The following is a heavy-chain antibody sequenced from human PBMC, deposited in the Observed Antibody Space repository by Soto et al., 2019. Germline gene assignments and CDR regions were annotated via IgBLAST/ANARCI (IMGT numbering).Heavy chain of an antibody. Sequence: SETLSLTCTVSGGSISSYYWSWIRQPPGKGLEWIGYIYYSGSTNYNPSLKSRVTISVDTSKNQFSLKLSSVTAADTAVYYCARRRNYYDSSGGSCYGRNWFDPWGQGTLVTVSS. V-gene: IGHV4-59*08. J-gene: IGHJ5*02. D-gene: IGHD2-15*01. CDR3: ARRRNYYDSSGGSCYGRNWFDP. CDR1: GGSISSYY. CDR2: IYYSGST.